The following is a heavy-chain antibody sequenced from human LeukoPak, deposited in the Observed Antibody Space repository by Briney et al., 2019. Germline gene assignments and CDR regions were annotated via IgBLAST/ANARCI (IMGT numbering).Heavy chain of an antibody. CDR3: ASLVAGHYGVDV. Sequence: GSLRLSCAASGFTFSSYAMSWIRQPPGKGLEWIGNIYYSGSTYYNPSLESRVTISVDTSKNQFSLKLRSVTAADTAVYYCASLVAGHYGVDVWGQGTTVTVSS. CDR1: GFTFSSYA. V-gene: IGHV4-38-2*01. CDR2: IYYSGST. D-gene: IGHD6-19*01. J-gene: IGHJ6*02.